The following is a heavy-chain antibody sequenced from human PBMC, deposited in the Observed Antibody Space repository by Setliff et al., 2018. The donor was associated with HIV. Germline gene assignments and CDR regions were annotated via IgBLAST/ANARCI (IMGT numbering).Heavy chain of an antibody. CDR2: IYHSGKT. CDR3: ARGSCFNTGCLDS. J-gene: IGHJ4*02. D-gene: IGHD2-2*01. CDR1: GFSISSDYY. Sequence: SETLSLTRSVSGFSISSDYYWNWVRQPPGQGLEWIGSIYHSGKTYSNPSLKSRVTVSVDTSMNQFSLNLNSVTATDTAVYYCARGSCFNTGCLDSWGQGALVTVSS. V-gene: IGHV4-38-2*02.